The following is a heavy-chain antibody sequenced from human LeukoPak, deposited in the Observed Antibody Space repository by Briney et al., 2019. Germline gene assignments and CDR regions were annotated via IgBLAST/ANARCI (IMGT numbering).Heavy chain of an antibody. V-gene: IGHV3-30-3*01. D-gene: IGHD3-3*01. J-gene: IGHJ4*02. CDR2: ISYDGSNK. CDR1: GFTFSSYA. Sequence: GRSLRLSCAASGFTFSSYAMHWVRQAPGKGLEWVAVISYDGSNKYYADSVKGRFTISRDNSKNTLYLQMNSLRAEDTAVYYCARDQDFWSGYYDYWGQGTLATVSS. CDR3: ARDQDFWSGYYDY.